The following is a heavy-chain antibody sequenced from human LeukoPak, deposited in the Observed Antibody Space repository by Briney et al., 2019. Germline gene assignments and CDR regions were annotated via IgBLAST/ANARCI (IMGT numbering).Heavy chain of an antibody. CDR2: IYTSGIT. J-gene: IGHJ3*02. Sequence: SETLSLTCTVSGGSINSVSYYWSWIRQPAGKGLEWIGRIYTSGITNYNPSLKSRVTISVPTSKNQFSLKLSSVTAADTAVYYCARFSSSAFDIRGQETMVTVSS. CDR1: GGSINSVSYY. D-gene: IGHD6-6*01. V-gene: IGHV4-61*02. CDR3: ARFSSSAFDI.